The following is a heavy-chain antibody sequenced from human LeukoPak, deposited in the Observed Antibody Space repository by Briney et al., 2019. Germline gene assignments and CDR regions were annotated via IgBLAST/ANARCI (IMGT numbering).Heavy chain of an antibody. CDR1: GYTFTNYA. J-gene: IGHJ6*03. CDR3: ARLYSSSWYGYYDYYYMDV. CDR2: INPGNDYT. V-gene: IGHV1-3*01. D-gene: IGHD6-13*01. Sequence: ASVKVSCKASGYTFTNYAMHWVRQAPGQTLEWLGWINPGNDYTRYSRELQGRVTMTTDTSTSTAYMELRSLRSDDTAVYYCARLYSSSWYGYYDYYYMDVWGKGTTVTISS.